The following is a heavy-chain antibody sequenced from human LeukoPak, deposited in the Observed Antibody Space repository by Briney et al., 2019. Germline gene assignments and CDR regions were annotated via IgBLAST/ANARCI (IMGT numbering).Heavy chain of an antibody. V-gene: IGHV4-39*07. D-gene: IGHD5-24*01. CDR3: ARLLDGHGY. CDR2: IYYSGST. CDR1: GGSISSSSYY. J-gene: IGHJ4*02. Sequence: PSETLSLTCTVSGGSISSSSYYWGWIRQPPGKGLEWIGSIYYSGSTYYNPSLKSRVTISVDTSKNQFSLKLSSVTAADTAVYYCARLLDGHGYWGQGTLVTVSS.